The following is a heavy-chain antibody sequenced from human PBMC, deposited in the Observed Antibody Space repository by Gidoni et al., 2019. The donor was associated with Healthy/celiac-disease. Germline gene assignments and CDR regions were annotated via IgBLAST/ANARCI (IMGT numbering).Heavy chain of an antibody. J-gene: IGHJ6*02. CDR1: GYTFTGDY. Sequence: VHLVQSGAEVKKPRASVKLSCTTSGYTFTGDYMPWVRQAPGQGLEWMGWLNQNSGGTNDAQKFQGRVTMTRDTSISTAYMELSRLRSDDTAVYYCARDRNAQSSGYYYYYYGMDVWGQGTTVTVSS. D-gene: IGHD3-22*01. CDR2: LNQNSGGT. CDR3: ARDRNAQSSGYYYYYYGMDV. V-gene: IGHV1-2*02.